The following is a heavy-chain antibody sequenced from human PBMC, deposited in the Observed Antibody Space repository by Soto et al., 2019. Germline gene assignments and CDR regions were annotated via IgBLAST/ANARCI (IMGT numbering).Heavy chain of an antibody. CDR3: ARDGSDLSQCMDA. CDR1: GGTFSIYT. V-gene: IGHV1-69*04. Sequence: GASVKVSCKASGGTFSIYTISWVLQAPGQGLEWMGRIIPILGIANYAQKFQGRVTITADKSTSTAYMELSSLRSEDTAVYYCARDGSDLSQCMDAWGKGTTVTVPS. J-gene: IGHJ6*03. CDR2: IIPILGIA. D-gene: IGHD3-10*01.